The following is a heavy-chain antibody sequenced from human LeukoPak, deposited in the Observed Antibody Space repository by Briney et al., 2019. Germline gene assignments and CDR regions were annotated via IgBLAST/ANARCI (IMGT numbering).Heavy chain of an antibody. D-gene: IGHD3-22*01. CDR3: ARDSGTYYYDSSGYLVFENAFYI. Sequence: GRSLRLSCAASGFTFSSYAMRWVRQAPGKGLEWVAFISYDGSNTYYADSVKGRFTISRDNSKNTLYLQINSMRAENTAVYYCARDSGTYYYDSSGYLVFENAFYIWGPGTMVTASS. J-gene: IGHJ3*02. CDR1: GFTFSSYA. CDR2: ISYDGSNT. V-gene: IGHV3-30*04.